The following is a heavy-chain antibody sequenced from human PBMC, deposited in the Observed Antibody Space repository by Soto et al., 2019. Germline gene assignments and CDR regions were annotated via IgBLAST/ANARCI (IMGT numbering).Heavy chain of an antibody. CDR1: CYTFTSYC. CDR2: ISAYNGNT. Sequence: ASVNVSFKASCYTFTSYCISCVRQAPVQWLEWMGWISAYNGNTNYAQKLQGRVTMTTDTSTSTAYMELRSLRSDDTAVYYCARTALVACRPSFDYWGQGTMVNVSS. V-gene: IGHV1-18*01. J-gene: IGHJ4*02. D-gene: IGHD6-6*01. CDR3: ARTALVACRPSFDY.